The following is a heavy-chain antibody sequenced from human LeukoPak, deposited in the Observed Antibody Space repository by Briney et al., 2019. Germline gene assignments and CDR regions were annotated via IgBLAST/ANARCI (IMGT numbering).Heavy chain of an antibody. J-gene: IGHJ6*03. CDR2: ISGSGGST. V-gene: IGHV3-23*01. CDR1: GFTFSSYS. CDR3: AKTEDIVVVPPYYDMDV. Sequence: GSLRLSCAASGFTFSSYSMNWVRQAPGKGLEWVSVISGSGGSTNYADSVKGRFTISRDNSKNTLYLQMNNLRAEDTAVYYCAKTEDIVVVPPYYDMDVWGKGTTVTVSS. D-gene: IGHD2-2*01.